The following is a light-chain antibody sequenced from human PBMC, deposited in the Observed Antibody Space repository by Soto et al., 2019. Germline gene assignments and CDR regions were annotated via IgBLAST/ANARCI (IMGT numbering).Light chain of an antibody. J-gene: IGKJ5*01. V-gene: IGKV3-11*01. Sequence: IVLTQSPATLSLSPGERATLSCRASQSVSSYLAWYQQKPGQAPRLLIYDASNKATGIPARFSRSGSGTDFTLTISSLEPEDFAVYYCQQRSNWITFGQGTRLEIK. CDR3: QQRSNWIT. CDR1: QSVSSY. CDR2: DAS.